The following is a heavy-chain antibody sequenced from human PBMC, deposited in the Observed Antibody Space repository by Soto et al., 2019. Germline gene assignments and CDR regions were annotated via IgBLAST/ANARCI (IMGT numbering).Heavy chain of an antibody. CDR1: GFSFSSYG. V-gene: IGHV3-30*03. Sequence: QVHLVESGGGVVQPGRSLRLSCAASGFSFSSYGMHWVRQAPGKGLEWVALISYDGSNKFYADSVKGRFTISRDNSKNTLYLQVNSLRAEDTAVYYCATDLFSGGSYPNLFDPWGQVTLVTVSS. CDR2: ISYDGSNK. D-gene: IGHD1-26*01. CDR3: ATDLFSGGSYPNLFDP. J-gene: IGHJ5*02.